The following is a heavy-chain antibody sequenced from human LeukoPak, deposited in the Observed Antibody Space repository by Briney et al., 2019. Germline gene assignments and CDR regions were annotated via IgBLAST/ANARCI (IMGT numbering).Heavy chain of an antibody. D-gene: IGHD6-13*01. CDR1: GYTFTAYY. CDR3: ARTLIAAAATEFDP. V-gene: IGHV1-2*02. Sequence: ASVKVSCKASGYTFTAYYMHWVRQAPGQGLEWMGWINPNSGGTNYAQKFQGRVTMTRDTSISTAYMELSRLRSDDTAVCYCARTLIAAAATEFDPWGQGTLVTVSS. CDR2: INPNSGGT. J-gene: IGHJ5*02.